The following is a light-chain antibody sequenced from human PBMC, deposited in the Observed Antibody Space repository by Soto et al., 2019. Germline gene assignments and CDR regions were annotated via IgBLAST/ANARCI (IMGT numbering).Light chain of an antibody. CDR3: QQRSNWPLT. CDR1: QSVSSY. CDR2: DAP. Sequence: EIVLTQSPATLPLSPGERATLSCRASQSVSSYLAWYQQKPGQAPRLLIYDAPNRATGVPARFSGSGSGTDFTLTISSLEPEDFAVYYCQQRSNWPLTFGGGTKVEIK. J-gene: IGKJ4*01. V-gene: IGKV3-11*01.